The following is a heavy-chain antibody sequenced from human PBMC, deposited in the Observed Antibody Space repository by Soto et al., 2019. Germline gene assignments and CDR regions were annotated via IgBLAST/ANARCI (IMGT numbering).Heavy chain of an antibody. J-gene: IGHJ4*02. CDR1: GFTFSSYS. CDR3: ARMLVTFDY. V-gene: IGHV3-48*01. CDR2: ISSSSSTI. D-gene: IGHD2-21*02. Sequence: EVPLVESGGGLVQPGGSLRLSCAASGFTFSSYSMNWVRQAPGKGLEWVSYISSSSSTIYYADSVKGRFTISRDNAKNSLYLQMNSLRAEDTAVYYCARMLVTFDYWGQGTLVTVSS.